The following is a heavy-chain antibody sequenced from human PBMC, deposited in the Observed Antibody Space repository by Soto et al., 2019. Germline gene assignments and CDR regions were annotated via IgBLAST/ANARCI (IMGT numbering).Heavy chain of an antibody. CDR1: GGTFSSYA. CDR2: IIPIFGTA. V-gene: IGHV1-69*13. J-gene: IGHJ4*02. Sequence: SVKVSCKASGGTFSSYAISWVRQAPGQGLEWMGGIIPIFGTANYAQKFQGRVTITADESTSTAYMELSSLRSEDTAVYYCARDSAAAGLPFDYWGQGTLVTVSS. CDR3: ARDSAAAGLPFDY. D-gene: IGHD6-13*01.